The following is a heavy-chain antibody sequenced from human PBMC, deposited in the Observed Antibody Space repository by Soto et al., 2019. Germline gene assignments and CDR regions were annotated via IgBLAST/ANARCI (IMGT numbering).Heavy chain of an antibody. CDR3: ARHRHPRGTVGATSPLDP. CDR2: IYHSGST. D-gene: IGHD1-26*01. J-gene: IGHJ5*02. CDR1: GGSISSGTFY. Sequence: SETLSLTCSVSGGSISSGTFYYNWIRQHPGKGLEWIGYIYHSGSTYYNPSLKSRFTISRDKSNNTLYLQMRRVRAEDTAVYFCARHRHPRGTVGATSPLDPWGQGTQVTVSS. V-gene: IGHV4-31*03.